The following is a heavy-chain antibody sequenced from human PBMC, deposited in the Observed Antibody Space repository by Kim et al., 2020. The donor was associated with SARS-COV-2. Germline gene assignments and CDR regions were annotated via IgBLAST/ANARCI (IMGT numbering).Heavy chain of an antibody. CDR2: IYNSGST. J-gene: IGHJ4*02. D-gene: IGHD3-9*01. CDR3: ARGTVLGYFYWLPDY. Sequence: SETLSLTCTVSGGSISSYYWSWIRQPPGKGLEWIGYIYNSGSTNYNPSLRSRVTISVDTSKNQFSLKLTSVTAADTAVYYCARGTVLGYFYWLPDYWGQG. V-gene: IGHV4-59*01. CDR1: GGSISSYY.